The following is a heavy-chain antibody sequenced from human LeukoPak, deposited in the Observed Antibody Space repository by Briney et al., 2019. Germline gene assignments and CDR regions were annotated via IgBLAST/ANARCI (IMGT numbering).Heavy chain of an antibody. CDR1: GFTFSSYE. D-gene: IGHD4-17*01. CDR2: ISSSGSTI. J-gene: IGHJ3*02. CDR3: ARPDYGDYGGAFDI. Sequence: GTSLRLSCAASGFTFSSYEMNWVRQAPGKGLEWVSYISSSGSTIYYADSVKGRFTISRDNAKNSLYLQMNSLRAEDTAVYYCARPDYGDYGGAFDIWGQGTMVTVSS. V-gene: IGHV3-48*03.